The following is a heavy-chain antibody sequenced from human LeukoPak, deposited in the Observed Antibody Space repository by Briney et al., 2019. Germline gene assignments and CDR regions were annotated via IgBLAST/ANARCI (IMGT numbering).Heavy chain of an antibody. CDR3: ARDRGVSGNYYDY. CDR2: IRSDSSYK. D-gene: IGHD3-10*01. CDR1: GFSFRNYG. V-gene: IGHV3-30*02. Sequence: GGSLRLSCVASGFSFRNYGMHWVRQAPGKGLEWVTFIRSDSSYKYYADSVKGRFTTSRDNSKNTLDLQMNSLRPEDTALYHCARDRGVSGNYYDYWGQGTLVTVSS. J-gene: IGHJ4*02.